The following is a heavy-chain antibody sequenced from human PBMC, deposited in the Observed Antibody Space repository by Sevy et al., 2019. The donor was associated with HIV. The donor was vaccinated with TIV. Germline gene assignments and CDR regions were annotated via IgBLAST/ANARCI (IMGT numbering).Heavy chain of an antibody. CDR3: AKDVVGGYYDSSGYSDH. V-gene: IGHV3-23*01. D-gene: IGHD3-22*01. J-gene: IGHJ4*02. Sequence: GGSLRLSCAASGFTFTEFVMSWVRQSPGKGLKLVSTINSGGGSTYYADSVKGRFTISRDNSQNTLDLQMNSLRAEDTAVYYCAKDVVGGYYDSSGYSDHWGQGTLVTVSS. CDR2: INSGGGST. CDR1: GFTFTEFV.